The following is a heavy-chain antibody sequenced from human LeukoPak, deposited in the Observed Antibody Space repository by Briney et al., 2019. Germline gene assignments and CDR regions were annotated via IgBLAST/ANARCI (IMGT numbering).Heavy chain of an antibody. Sequence: PSETLPLTCTVSGGSISSYYWSWIRQPPGKGLEWIGYIYYSGSTNYNPSLKSRVTISVDTSKNQFSLKLSSVTAADTAVYYCARDRTVDSYGHWYFDLWGRGTLVTVSS. J-gene: IGHJ2*01. CDR1: GGSISSYY. CDR2: IYYSGST. D-gene: IGHD5-18*01. V-gene: IGHV4-59*01. CDR3: ARDRTVDSYGHWYFDL.